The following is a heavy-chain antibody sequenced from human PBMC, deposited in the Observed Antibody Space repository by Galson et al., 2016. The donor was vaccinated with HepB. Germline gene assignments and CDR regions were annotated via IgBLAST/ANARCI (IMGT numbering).Heavy chain of an antibody. Sequence: SVKVSCKASGYTFTTYGISWVRQAPGQGLEWMGWISPYSGNTNYAQKFQGRVTMSTDTSTSTPYMELRSLRSDDTAVYYCAEKEGVAARNHYYSYHGMDVWGRGTTVTVSS. CDR2: ISPYSGNT. D-gene: IGHD6-6*01. V-gene: IGHV1-18*01. CDR1: GYTFTTYG. CDR3: AEKEGVAARNHYYSYHGMDV. J-gene: IGHJ6*02.